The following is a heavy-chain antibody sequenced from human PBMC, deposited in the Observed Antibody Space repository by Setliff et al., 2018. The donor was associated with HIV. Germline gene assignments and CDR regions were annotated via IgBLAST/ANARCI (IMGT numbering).Heavy chain of an antibody. V-gene: IGHV1-2*06. D-gene: IGHD3-9*01. CDR3: ARQDIPTGYYLFDY. Sequence: ASVKVSCKASGYKFTGHHIQWMRQAPGQRLEWMGRINPNMGDTQYAQKLQGRIIMTRDTSINTVYMELSSLTSDDTALYYCARQDIPTGYYLFDYWGQGTQVTVSS. J-gene: IGHJ4*02. CDR2: INPNMGDT. CDR1: GYKFTGHH.